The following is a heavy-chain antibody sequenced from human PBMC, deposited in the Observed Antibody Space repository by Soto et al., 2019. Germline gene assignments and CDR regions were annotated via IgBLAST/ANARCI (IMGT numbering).Heavy chain of an antibody. V-gene: IGHV4-4*02. CDR1: SGSISSSNW. CDR2: IYHSGST. D-gene: IGHD2-15*01. Sequence: QVQLQESGPGLVKPSGTLSLTCAVSSGSISSSNWWSWVRQPPGKGLEWIGEIYHSGSTNYNPSLQSLVTTSVDKSKNQFSLKTSSVKAADTAVYYCAVKSENCRGLSCYPSPDAFDICGQWTMVSVSS. J-gene: IGHJ3*02. CDR3: AVKSENCRGLSCYPSPDAFDI.